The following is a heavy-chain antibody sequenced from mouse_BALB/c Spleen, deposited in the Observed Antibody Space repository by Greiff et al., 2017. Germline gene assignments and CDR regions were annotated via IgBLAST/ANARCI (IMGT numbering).Heavy chain of an antibody. CDR2: IYPGDGDT. V-gene: IGHV1-80*01. J-gene: IGHJ3*01. CDR1: GYAFSSYW. D-gene: IGHD2-10*01. Sequence: QVQLKESGAELVRPGSSVKISCKASGYAFSSYWMNWVKQRPGQGLEWIGQIYPGDGDTNYNGKFKGKATLTADKSSSTAYMQLSSLTSEDSAVYFCASAYYGTTGFAYWGQGTLVTVSA. CDR3: ASAYYGTTGFAY.